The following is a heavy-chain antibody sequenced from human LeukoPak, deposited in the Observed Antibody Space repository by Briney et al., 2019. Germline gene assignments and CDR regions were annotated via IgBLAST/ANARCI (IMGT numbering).Heavy chain of an antibody. J-gene: IGHJ5*02. CDR2: INHCGST. Sequence: SQTLSLTCAVYGGSFSGYYCSWVRQPPGKGLEWIGEINHCGSTNYNPSLKSRVTISVDTSKNQFSLKLSSVTAADTAVYYCARGSRRFDPWGQGTLVTVSS. V-gene: IGHV4-34*01. CDR3: ARGSRRFDP. CDR1: GGSFSGYY.